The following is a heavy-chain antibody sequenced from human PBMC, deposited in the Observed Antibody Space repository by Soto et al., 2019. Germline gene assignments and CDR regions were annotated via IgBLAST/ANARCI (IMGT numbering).Heavy chain of an antibody. V-gene: IGHV1-69*12. D-gene: IGHD3-22*01. Sequence: QVQLVQSGAEVKKPGSSVKVSCKASGGTFSSYAISWVRQAPGQGLEWMGGIIPIFGTANYAQKFQGRVTITADESTSTAYMELSSLRSEDTAVYYCERQRGIVVVITTSDDAFDIWGQGTMVTVSS. CDR1: GGTFSSYA. CDR3: ERQRGIVVVITTSDDAFDI. J-gene: IGHJ3*02. CDR2: IIPIFGTA.